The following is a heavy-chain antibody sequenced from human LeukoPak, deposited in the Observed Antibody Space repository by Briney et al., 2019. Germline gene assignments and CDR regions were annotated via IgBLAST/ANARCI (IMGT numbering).Heavy chain of an antibody. D-gene: IGHD3-22*01. V-gene: IGHV4-39*07. CDR2: IYHSGST. Sequence: SETLALTCTVSGGSISSSSYYWGWIRQPPGKGLEWIGSIYHSGSTYYNPSLKSRVTISVDTSKNQFSLKLSSVTAADTAVYYCARDQDSSGWSFDYWGQGTLVTVSS. CDR3: ARDQDSSGWSFDY. CDR1: GGSISSSSYY. J-gene: IGHJ4*02.